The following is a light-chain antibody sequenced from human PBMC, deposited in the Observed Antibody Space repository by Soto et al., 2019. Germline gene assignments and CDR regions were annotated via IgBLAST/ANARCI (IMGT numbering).Light chain of an antibody. J-gene: IGLJ1*01. Sequence: QSALTQPSSVSGSSGPSITIPCTGNSXDIGSYDYVSWYQHHPGKAPKFIIYGVTNRPSGVSHRFSGSKSANTASLTISGLQAEDEADYYCTSYTSSSTHVFGTGTKVTVL. V-gene: IGLV2-14*01. CDR1: SXDIGSYDY. CDR2: GVT. CDR3: TSYTSSSTHV.